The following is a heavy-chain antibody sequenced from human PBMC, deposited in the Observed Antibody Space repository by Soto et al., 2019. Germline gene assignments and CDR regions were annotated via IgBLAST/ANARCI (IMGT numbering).Heavy chain of an antibody. CDR2: IYYSGST. CDR3: ARGNLNYYDSSGIIDY. J-gene: IGHJ4*02. V-gene: IGHV4-59*08. CDR1: GGSISSYY. Sequence: SETLSLTCTFSGGSISSYYWSWIRQPPGKGLEWIGYIYYSGSTYYNPSLKSRVTISVDTSKNQFSLKLSSVTAADTAVYYCARGNLNYYDSSGIIDYWGQGTLVTVCS. D-gene: IGHD3-22*01.